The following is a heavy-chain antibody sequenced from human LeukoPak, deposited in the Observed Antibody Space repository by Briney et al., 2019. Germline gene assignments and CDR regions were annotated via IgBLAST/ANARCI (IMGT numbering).Heavy chain of an antibody. V-gene: IGHV4-59*01. J-gene: IGHJ3*02. CDR1: GGSISSYY. CDR2: IYYSGSY. CDR3: ARLLRNWDAFDI. D-gene: IGHD3-9*01. Sequence: SETLSLTCTVSGGSISSYYWSWIRQSPGKGLEWIGYIYYSGSYSCNPSLKSRVTISEDTSKNQLSLKLSSVTAADTAVYHCARLLRNWDAFDIWGQGTMVTVSS.